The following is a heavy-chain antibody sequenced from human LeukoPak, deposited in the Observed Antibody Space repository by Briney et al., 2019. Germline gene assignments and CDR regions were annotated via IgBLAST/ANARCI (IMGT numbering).Heavy chain of an antibody. CDR3: ARRYFDY. J-gene: IGHJ4*02. CDR1: GFTFSSYA. Sequence: GGSLRLSCAASGFTFSSYAMSWVRQAPGMGLEWVSGISGNGGTTYYADSVRGRLTISRDNSKNSLYLQMNSLRAEDTAVYYCARRYFDYWGQGTLVTVSS. CDR2: ISGNGGTT. V-gene: IGHV3-23*01.